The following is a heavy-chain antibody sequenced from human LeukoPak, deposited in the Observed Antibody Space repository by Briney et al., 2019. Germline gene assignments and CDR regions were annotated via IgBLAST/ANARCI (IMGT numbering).Heavy chain of an antibody. CDR2: INHSGST. Sequence: SETLFLTCAVYGGSFSGYYWSWIRQPPGKGLEWIGEINHSGSTNYNPSLKSRVTISVDTSKNQFSLKLSSVTAADTAVYYCARGRLLWFGEGYYFDYWGQGTLVTVSS. J-gene: IGHJ4*02. D-gene: IGHD3-10*01. CDR1: GGSFSGYY. CDR3: ARGRLLWFGEGYYFDY. V-gene: IGHV4-34*01.